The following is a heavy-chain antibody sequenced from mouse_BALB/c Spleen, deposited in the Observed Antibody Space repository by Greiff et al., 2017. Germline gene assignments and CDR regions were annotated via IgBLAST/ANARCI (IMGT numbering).Heavy chain of an antibody. Sequence: EVMLVESGGGLVKPGGSLKLSCAASGFTFSSYAMSWVRQTPEKRLEWVASISSGGSTYYPDSVKGRFTISRDNARNILYLQMSSLRSEDTAMYYCAREKVWTGMDYWGQGTSVTVSS. J-gene: IGHJ4*01. CDR1: GFTFSSYA. V-gene: IGHV5-6-5*01. CDR3: AREKVWTGMDY. CDR2: ISSGGST.